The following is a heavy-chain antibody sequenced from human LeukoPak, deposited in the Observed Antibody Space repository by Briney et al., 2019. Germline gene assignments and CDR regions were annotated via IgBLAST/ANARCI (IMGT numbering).Heavy chain of an antibody. J-gene: IGHJ6*03. Sequence: GGSLRLSCTVSGFTVSSNSMSWVRQAPGKWLEWVAVISYDGSNQNYADSVKGRFIISRDNSDNTQFLQMNSLRPEDTGVYYCARDGAARLLRYYYYMDVWGKGTTVTVSS. V-gene: IGHV3-30*03. CDR1: GFTVSSNS. D-gene: IGHD6-6*01. CDR2: ISYDGSNQ. CDR3: ARDGAARLLRYYYYMDV.